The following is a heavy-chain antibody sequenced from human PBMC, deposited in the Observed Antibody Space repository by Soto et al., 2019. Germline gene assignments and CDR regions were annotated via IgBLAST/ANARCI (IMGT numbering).Heavy chain of an antibody. CDR3: ARRGELLSDFLYYYCYGMDV. Sequence: ESLKISCKGSGYSFTSYWIGWVRQMPGKGLEWMGIIYPGDSDTRYSPSFQGQVTISADKSISTAYLQWSSLKASDTAMYYCARRGELLSDFLYYYCYGMDVWGQGTTVIVSS. CDR1: GYSFTSYW. J-gene: IGHJ6*02. V-gene: IGHV5-51*01. D-gene: IGHD3-10*01. CDR2: IYPGDSDT.